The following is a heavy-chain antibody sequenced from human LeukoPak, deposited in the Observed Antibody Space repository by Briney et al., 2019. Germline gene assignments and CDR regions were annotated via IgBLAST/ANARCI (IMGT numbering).Heavy chain of an antibody. CDR3: AKDSAAGIAGWPSYFDY. V-gene: IGHV3-30*18. CDR2: ISYDGSNK. Sequence: PGRSLRLSCAAPGFTFSSYGMHWVRQAPGKGLEWVAVISYDGSNKYYADSVKGRFTISRDNSKNTLYLQMNSLRAEDTAVYYCAKDSAAGIAGWPSYFDYWGQGTLVTVSS. D-gene: IGHD6-13*01. J-gene: IGHJ4*02. CDR1: GFTFSSYG.